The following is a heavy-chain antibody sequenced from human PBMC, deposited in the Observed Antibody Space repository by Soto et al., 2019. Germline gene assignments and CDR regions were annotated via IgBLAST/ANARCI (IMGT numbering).Heavy chain of an antibody. CDR1: GYTFTSYY. CDR2: INPSGGST. V-gene: IGHV1-46*01. CDR3: ARDFGAGDAFDI. J-gene: IGHJ3*02. D-gene: IGHD3-3*01. Sequence: QVQLVQSGAEVKKPGASVKVSCKASGYTFTSYYMHWVRQAPGQGLEWMGIINPSGGSTSYAQKFRGRVTMTRDTSTSTVYMELSSLRSEDTAVYYCARDFGAGDAFDIWGQGTMVTVSS.